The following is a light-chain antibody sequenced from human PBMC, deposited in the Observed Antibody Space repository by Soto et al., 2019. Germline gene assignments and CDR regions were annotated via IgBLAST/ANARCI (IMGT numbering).Light chain of an antibody. Sequence: QSVLTQPASVSGSPGQSITISCTGTSSDVGSYNLVSWYQQHPGKAPKFMIYGVTKRPSGVSNRFSGSKSGNTASLTISGLQAEDEADSSCCSYAGSTTYVFRTGTKVTVL. CDR3: CSYAGSTTYV. V-gene: IGLV2-23*02. CDR2: GVT. CDR1: SSDVGSYNL. J-gene: IGLJ1*01.